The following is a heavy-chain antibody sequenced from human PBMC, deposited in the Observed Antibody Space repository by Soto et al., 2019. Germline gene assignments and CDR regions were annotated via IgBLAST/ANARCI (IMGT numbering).Heavy chain of an antibody. D-gene: IGHD1-1*01. J-gene: IGHJ4*02. Sequence: QVQLVESGGGVVQPGRSLRLSCAASGFTFSDYGMHWVRQAPGEGLDWVAVIWYDGSDKYYADSVKGRFTISRDNSKNTLYLEMNSLRAEDTALYYCTRQSLGNIRLRGLDNWGQGTLVTVSS. CDR2: IWYDGSDK. CDR1: GFTFSDYG. V-gene: IGHV3-33*01. CDR3: TRQSLGNIRLRGLDN.